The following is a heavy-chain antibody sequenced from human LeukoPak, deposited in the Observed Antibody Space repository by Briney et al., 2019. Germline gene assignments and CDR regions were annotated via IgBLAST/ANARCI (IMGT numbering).Heavy chain of an antibody. D-gene: IGHD1-26*01. CDR3: TRDPIVGAPDYFDY. Sequence: GGSLRLSCAASGFTFSSYVTHWVRQAPGKGLEWVAVTSTDGNLKIYADSVKGRFTISRDNSKNTLYLQMNSLRAEDTAVYYCTRDPIVGAPDYFDYWGQGTLVTVSS. V-gene: IGHV3-30*04. CDR2: TSTDGNLK. J-gene: IGHJ4*02. CDR1: GFTFSSYV.